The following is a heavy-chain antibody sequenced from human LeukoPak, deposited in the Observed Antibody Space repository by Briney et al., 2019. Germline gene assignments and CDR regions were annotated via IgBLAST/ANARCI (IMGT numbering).Heavy chain of an antibody. D-gene: IGHD4-17*01. J-gene: IGHJ4*02. CDR2: INSDGSST. CDR1: GFTFSSYW. V-gene: IGHV3-74*01. CDR3: AKSNRYGDYENFDY. Sequence: GGSLRLSCAASGFTFSSYWMHWVRQGPGKGLVWVSSINSDGSSTTYADSVKGRFTISRDNSKNTLYLQMSSLRAEDTAIYYCAKSNRYGDYENFDYWGQGTLVTVSS.